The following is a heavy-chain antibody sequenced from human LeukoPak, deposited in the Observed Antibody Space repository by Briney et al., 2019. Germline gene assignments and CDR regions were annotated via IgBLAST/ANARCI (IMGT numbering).Heavy chain of an antibody. V-gene: IGHV1-69*05. CDR3: ARAIAYYDSSGYLRFGGFDY. D-gene: IGHD3-22*01. CDR1: GGTFISYA. J-gene: IGHJ4*02. CDR2: IFPIFGTA. Sequence: ASVKVSCKASGGTFISYAISWVRQAPGQGLEWMGRIFPIFGTANYAQKFQGRVTITTDESTSTAYMELSSLRSEDTAVYYCARAIAYYDSSGYLRFGGFDYWGQGTLVTVSS.